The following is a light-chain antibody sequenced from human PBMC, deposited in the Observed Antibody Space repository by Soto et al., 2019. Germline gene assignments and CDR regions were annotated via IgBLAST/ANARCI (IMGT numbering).Light chain of an antibody. CDR3: AAWDGSLNNVL. J-gene: IGLJ2*01. CDR1: SSSIGTNT. Sequence: QPVLTQPPSASGTPGQRVTISCSGSSSSIGTNTVNWYRQLPGTAPKLLIYGDNQRPSGVPDRFSGSKSGTSASLAISGLQSEDEADYYCAAWDGSLNNVLFGGGTKLTVL. V-gene: IGLV1-44*01. CDR2: GDN.